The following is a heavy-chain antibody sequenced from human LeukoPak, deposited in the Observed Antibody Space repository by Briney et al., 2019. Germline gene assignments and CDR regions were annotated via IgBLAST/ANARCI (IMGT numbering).Heavy chain of an antibody. J-gene: IGHJ3*02. D-gene: IGHD3-22*01. Sequence: GESLKISCKGSGYRFTNYWIAWVRQMPGKGLEWMGIIYPGDSDTRYSPSFQGQVTISADKSISTAYLQWSSLKDSDTAMYYCASQPNYYDSRGYLSQALDIWGQGTMVTVSS. CDR2: IYPGDSDT. CDR1: GYRFTNYW. V-gene: IGHV5-51*01. CDR3: ASQPNYYDSRGYLSQALDI.